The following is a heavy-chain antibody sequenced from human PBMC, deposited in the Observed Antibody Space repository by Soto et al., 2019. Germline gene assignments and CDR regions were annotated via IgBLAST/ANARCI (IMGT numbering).Heavy chain of an antibody. CDR3: ASLFCTSTSCYLRH. CDR1: GGSISSYY. Sequence: SETLSLTCTVSGGSISSYYWSWIRQPPGKGLEWIGYIYCSGSTNYNPSLKSRVTISVDTSKNQFSLKLSSVTAVDTAVYYCASLFCTSTSCYLRHWGQGTLVTVSS. D-gene: IGHD2-2*01. V-gene: IGHV4-59*01. CDR2: IYCSGST. J-gene: IGHJ4*02.